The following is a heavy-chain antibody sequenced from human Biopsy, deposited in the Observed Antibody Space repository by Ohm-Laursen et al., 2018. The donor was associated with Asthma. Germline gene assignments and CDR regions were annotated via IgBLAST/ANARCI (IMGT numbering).Heavy chain of an antibody. CDR3: GIVVAANPFQGDC. CDR1: GFTFGDYW. CDR2: IKHDGSEK. J-gene: IGHJ4*02. V-gene: IGHV3-7*01. Sequence: SLRLSCAASGFTFGDYWMSWVRQVPGKGLEWVANIKHDGSEKNHVDSLKGRFTISRDNSKNTVYLDISSLRIEDTAVFYCGIVVAANPFQGDCWGQGTLVTVSS. D-gene: IGHD2-15*01.